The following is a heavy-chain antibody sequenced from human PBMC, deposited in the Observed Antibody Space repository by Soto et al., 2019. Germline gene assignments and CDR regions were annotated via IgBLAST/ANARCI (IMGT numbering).Heavy chain of an antibody. CDR2: IWYDGSNK. CDR3: ARDTGVGVVVVPAAMRY. Sequence: QVQLVESGGGVVQPGRSLRLSCAASGFTFSSYGMHWVRQAPGKGLEWVAVIWYDGSNKYYADSVKGRFTISRDNSKNTLYLQMNSLRAEDTAVYYCARDTGVGVVVVPAAMRYWGQGTLVTVSS. V-gene: IGHV3-33*01. D-gene: IGHD2-2*01. J-gene: IGHJ4*02. CDR1: GFTFSSYG.